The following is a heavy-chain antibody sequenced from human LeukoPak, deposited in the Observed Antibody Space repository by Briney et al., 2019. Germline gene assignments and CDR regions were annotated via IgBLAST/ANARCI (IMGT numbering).Heavy chain of an antibody. D-gene: IGHD5-18*01. J-gene: IGHJ4*02. V-gene: IGHV1-18*01. Sequence: PGGSLRLSCAASGFTFSSYGISWVRQAPGQGLEWMGWISAYDGNTDYAQNLQGRVTMTTDTSTSTAYMELRSLRSDDTAVYYCARAVRGYSYAYLPYWGQGTLVTVSS. CDR1: GFTFSSYG. CDR3: ARAVRGYSYAYLPY. CDR2: ISAYDGNT.